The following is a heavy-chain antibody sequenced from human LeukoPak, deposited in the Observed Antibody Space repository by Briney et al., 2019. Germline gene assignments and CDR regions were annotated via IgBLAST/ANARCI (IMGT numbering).Heavy chain of an antibody. Sequence: GGSLRLSCAASGFTFSSYAMSWVRQAPGKGLDRVSAISGSGGSTYYADSVKGRFTISRDNSKNTLYLQMNSLRAEDTAVYYCAKDYWDTAMVDDAFDIWGQGTMVTVSS. D-gene: IGHD5-18*01. V-gene: IGHV3-23*01. CDR2: ISGSGGST. J-gene: IGHJ3*02. CDR3: AKDYWDTAMVDDAFDI. CDR1: GFTFSSYA.